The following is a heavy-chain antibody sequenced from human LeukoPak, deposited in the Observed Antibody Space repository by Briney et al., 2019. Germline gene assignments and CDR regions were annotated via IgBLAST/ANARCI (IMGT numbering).Heavy chain of an antibody. CDR3: ARGPAVQEDLDY. CDR2: IYSGGST. V-gene: IGHV3-66*01. J-gene: IGHJ4*02. Sequence: SGGSLRLSCAASRITVSSNDMSWVRQAPGKGLEWVSAIYSGGSTYYADSVKGRFTISRDISKNTLYLQMNSLRAEDTAVYYCARGPAVQEDLDYWGQGTLVTVSP. CDR1: RITVSSND.